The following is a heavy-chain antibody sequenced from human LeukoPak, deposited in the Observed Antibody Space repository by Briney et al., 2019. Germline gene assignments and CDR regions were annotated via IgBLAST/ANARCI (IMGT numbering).Heavy chain of an antibody. CDR2: ISASGGNT. J-gene: IGHJ4*02. CDR1: GFTFSSYA. Sequence: PGGSLRLSCAASGFTFSSYAMGWVRQAPGKGLEWVSTISASGGNTFYADSVKGRFTISRDNSKNTLHLQMNSLRAEDTAVYYCAKDGRVEQQLYYFDYWGQGALVTVSS. CDR3: AKDGRVEQQLYYFDY. V-gene: IGHV3-23*01. D-gene: IGHD6-13*01.